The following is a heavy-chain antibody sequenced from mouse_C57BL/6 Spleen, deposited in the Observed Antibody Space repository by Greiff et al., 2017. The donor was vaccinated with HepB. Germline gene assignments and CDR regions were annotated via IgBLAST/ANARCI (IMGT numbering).Heavy chain of an antibody. V-gene: IGHV5-17*01. J-gene: IGHJ4*01. Sequence: EVQLVESGGGLVKPGGSLKLSCAASGFTFSDYGMHWVRQAPEKGLEWVAYISSGSSTIYYADTVKGRFTISIDNAKNTLFLQMTRLRSEDTAMYYCARPAYYAMDYWGQGTSVTVSS. CDR1: GFTFSDYG. CDR2: ISSGSSTI. CDR3: ARPAYYAMDY.